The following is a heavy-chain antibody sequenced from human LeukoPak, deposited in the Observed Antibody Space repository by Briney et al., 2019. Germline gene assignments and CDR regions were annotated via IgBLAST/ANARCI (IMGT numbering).Heavy chain of an antibody. CDR2: IYTSGST. Sequence: TSETLSLTCTVSGGSISTYYWTWIRQPAGKGLEWIGRIYTSGSTNYNPSLKSRVTMSIDTSKNQFSLKLSSVTAADTAVYYCARGRYYDSSGYHAWGQGTLVTVSS. CDR1: GGSISTYY. V-gene: IGHV4-4*07. CDR3: ARGRYYDSSGYHA. D-gene: IGHD3-22*01. J-gene: IGHJ1*01.